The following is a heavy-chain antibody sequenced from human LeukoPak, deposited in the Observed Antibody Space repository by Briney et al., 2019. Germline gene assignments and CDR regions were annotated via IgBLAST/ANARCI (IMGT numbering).Heavy chain of an antibody. V-gene: IGHV4-34*01. D-gene: IGHD1-26*01. J-gene: IGHJ4*02. Sequence: SEALSLTCAVYGGSFSGYYWSWIRQPPGKGLEWIGEINHSGSTNYNPSLKSRVTVSVDKSNNQFSLKLSSVTAADTAVYYCARDRISGSYPYYFDYWGQGTLVTVSS. CDR2: INHSGST. CDR3: ARDRISGSYPYYFDY. CDR1: GGSFSGYY.